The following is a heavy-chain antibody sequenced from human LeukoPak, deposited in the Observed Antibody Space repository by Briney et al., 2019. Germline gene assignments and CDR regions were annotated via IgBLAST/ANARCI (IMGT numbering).Heavy chain of an antibody. Sequence: ASVKVSCKASGYTFTSYGISWVRQAPGQGLEWMGRISAYNGNTNYAQKLQGRVTMTTDTSTSTAYMELRSLRSDDTAVYYCARGRRVVPAGSIDYWGQGTLVTVSS. J-gene: IGHJ4*02. D-gene: IGHD2-15*01. V-gene: IGHV1-18*01. CDR3: ARGRRVVPAGSIDY. CDR2: ISAYNGNT. CDR1: GYTFTSYG.